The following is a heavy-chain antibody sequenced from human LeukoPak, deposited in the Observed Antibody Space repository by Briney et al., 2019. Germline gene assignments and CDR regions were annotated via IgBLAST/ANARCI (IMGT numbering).Heavy chain of an antibody. V-gene: IGHV3-23*01. CDR3: AKFEEMDTINPFDC. J-gene: IGHJ4*02. CDR1: GFTFSSYA. CDR2: ISGRGGST. D-gene: IGHD5-24*01. Sequence: GGSLRLSCAASGFTFSSYAMSWVRQAPGKGLEWVSAISGRGGSTYYADSVKGRSTLSRDNSKNTLYLQMNSLRAEDTAVYYCAKFEEMDTINPFDCWGQGTLVTVSS.